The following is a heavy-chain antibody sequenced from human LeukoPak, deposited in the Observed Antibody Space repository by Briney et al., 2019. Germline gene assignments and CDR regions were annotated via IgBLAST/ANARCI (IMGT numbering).Heavy chain of an antibody. J-gene: IGHJ4*02. Sequence: ASVKVSCKVSGYTLTELSMHWVRQAPGKGLEWMGGFDPEDGETIYAQKFQGRVTMTEDTSTDTAYMELSSLRSEDTAVYYCATDRYCSGGSCYSTPDYWGQGTLVPSPQ. D-gene: IGHD2-15*01. V-gene: IGHV1-24*01. CDR3: ATDRYCSGGSCYSTPDY. CDR1: GYTLTELS. CDR2: FDPEDGET.